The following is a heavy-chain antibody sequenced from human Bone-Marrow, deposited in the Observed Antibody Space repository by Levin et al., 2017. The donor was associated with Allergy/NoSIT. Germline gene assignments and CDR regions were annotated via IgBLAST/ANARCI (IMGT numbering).Heavy chain of an antibody. J-gene: IGHJ4*02. D-gene: IGHD4-23*01. Sequence: LTGGSLRLSCAASGFTFSSYAMSWVRQAPGKGLEWVSAISGSGGSTYYADSVKGRFTISRDNSKNTLYLQMNSLRAEDTAVYYCAKDLGATVVTWYFDYWGQGTLVTVSS. CDR3: AKDLGATVVTWYFDY. V-gene: IGHV3-23*01. CDR1: GFTFSSYA. CDR2: ISGSGGST.